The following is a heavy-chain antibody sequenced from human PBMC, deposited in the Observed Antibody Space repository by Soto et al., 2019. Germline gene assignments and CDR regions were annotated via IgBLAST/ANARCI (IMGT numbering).Heavy chain of an antibody. CDR3: ARGMGASIQLFYKFDP. CDR1: GGTFSSYA. V-gene: IGHV1-69*13. J-gene: IGHJ5*02. D-gene: IGHD5-18*01. CDR2: IIPIFGTA. Sequence: SVKVSCKASGGTFSSYAISWVRQAPGQGLEWMGGIIPIFGTANYAQKSQGRVTITADESTSTAYMELSSLRSEDTAVYYCARGMGASIQLFYKFDPWGQGTRVTVSS.